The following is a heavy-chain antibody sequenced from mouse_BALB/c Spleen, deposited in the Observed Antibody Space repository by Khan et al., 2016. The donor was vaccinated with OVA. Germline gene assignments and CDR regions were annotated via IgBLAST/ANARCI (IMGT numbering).Heavy chain of an antibody. Sequence: EVQLQESGTVLARPGASVKMSCKASGYTFTSYWMHWVKQRPGHGLEWIGAIYPGNSDTNYNQKFKGKAKLTAVTSTSTAYMELNSLTNEDSAVYYCTRNGFGNYESWDYWGQGTTLTVSS. CDR3: TRNGFGNYESWDY. CDR1: GYTFTSYW. D-gene: IGHD2-1*01. J-gene: IGHJ2*01. CDR2: IYPGNSDT. V-gene: IGHV1-5*01.